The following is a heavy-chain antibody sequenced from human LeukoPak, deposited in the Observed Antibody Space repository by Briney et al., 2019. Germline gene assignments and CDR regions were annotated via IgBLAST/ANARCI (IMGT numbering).Heavy chain of an antibody. CDR3: AKDGAPGVATILDD. Sequence: GGSLRLSCAASGFTFSSYGMSWVRQAPGKGLEWVSAISGSGGSTYYADSVKGRFTISRDNSKNTLYLQMNSLRAEDTVVYYCAKDGAPGVATILDDWGQGTLVTVSS. V-gene: IGHV3-23*01. CDR1: GFTFSSYG. D-gene: IGHD5-12*01. CDR2: ISGSGGST. J-gene: IGHJ4*02.